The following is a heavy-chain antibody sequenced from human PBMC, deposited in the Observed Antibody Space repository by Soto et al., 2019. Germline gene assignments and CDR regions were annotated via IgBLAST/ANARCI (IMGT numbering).Heavy chain of an antibody. CDR3: ARGMDGMDV. CDR2: IYSGGNT. CDR1: DFSVSNNY. Sequence: GGSLRLSCAASDFSVSNNYMTWVRQAPGKGLEWVSVIYSGGNTYYADNVKGRFTISRDSSTNTLYLQMNSLRVEDTAVYYCARGMDGMDVWGQGTTVTVSS. V-gene: IGHV3-53*01. J-gene: IGHJ6*02.